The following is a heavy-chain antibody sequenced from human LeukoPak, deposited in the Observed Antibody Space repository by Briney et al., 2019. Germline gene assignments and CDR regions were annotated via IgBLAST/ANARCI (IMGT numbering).Heavy chain of an antibody. V-gene: IGHV3-48*04. D-gene: IGHD6-13*01. J-gene: IGHJ4*02. Sequence: GGSLRLSCAASGSAFSSYSMNWVRQAPGKGLEWVSYISSSGGTIYYADSLKGRFTISRDIAKNSLYLQMNSLRAEDTAVYYCATGSSYDWGQGTLVTVSS. CDR1: GSAFSSYS. CDR3: ATGSSYD. CDR2: ISSSGGTI.